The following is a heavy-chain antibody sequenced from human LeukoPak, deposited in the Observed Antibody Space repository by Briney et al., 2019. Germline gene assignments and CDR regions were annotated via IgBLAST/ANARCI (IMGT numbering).Heavy chain of an antibody. D-gene: IGHD1-26*01. CDR3: ARAKWERDWFDP. J-gene: IGHJ5*02. V-gene: IGHV1-2*02. CDR1: GYTFTGYY. Sequence: ASVKVSCKASGYTFTGYYTHWVRQAPGQGLEWMGWINPNSGGTNYAQKFQGRVTMTRDTSISTAYMELTRLRSDDTAVYYCARAKWERDWFDPWGQGTLVTVSS. CDR2: INPNSGGT.